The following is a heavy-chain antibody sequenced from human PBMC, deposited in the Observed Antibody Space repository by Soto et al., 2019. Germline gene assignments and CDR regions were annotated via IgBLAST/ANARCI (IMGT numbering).Heavy chain of an antibody. CDR1: GASISSSSHC. Sequence: SETLSLTCTVSGASISSSSHCWGWIRQPPGKGLEWIGCIYYGGNTYYNPSLKSRVTISVDTSKNQFSLKIEDTAVYYCITDPGNWPDYWGQGTLVTVS. CDR2: IYYGGNT. J-gene: IGHJ4*02. V-gene: IGHV4-39*01. CDR3: NWPDY. D-gene: IGHD3-10*01.